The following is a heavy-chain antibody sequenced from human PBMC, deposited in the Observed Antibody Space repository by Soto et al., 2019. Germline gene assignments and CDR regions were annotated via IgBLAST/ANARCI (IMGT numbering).Heavy chain of an antibody. CDR2: ISSSSSTI. D-gene: IGHD2-15*01. CDR3: AREYCSGGSCYHPWQYYYYYGMDV. CDR1: GFTFSSYS. Sequence: TGGSLRLSSAASGFTFSSYSVNWVCQDPGKGLEWVSYISSSSSTIYYADSVKGRFTISRDNTKNSLYLQMNSLRAEDTAVYYCAREYCSGGSCYHPWQYYYYYGMDVWGQGTTVTVSS. J-gene: IGHJ6*02. V-gene: IGHV3-48*01.